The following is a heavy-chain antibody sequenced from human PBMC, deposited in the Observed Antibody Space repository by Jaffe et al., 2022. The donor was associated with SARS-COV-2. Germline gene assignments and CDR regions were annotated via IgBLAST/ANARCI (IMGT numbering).Heavy chain of an antibody. CDR2: INIDGSST. J-gene: IGHJ4*02. V-gene: IGHV3-74*01. D-gene: IGHD1-26*01. CDR1: GFTFSTYW. CDR3: ARCEKWDCFDR. Sequence: EVQLVESGGGLVQPGGSLRLSCAASGFTFSTYWMHWVRQAPGKGLVWVSRINIDGSSTNYADSVKGRFAISRDNAKNTLYLQMNSLRAEDTAIYYCARCEKWDCFDRWGQGTLVTVSS.